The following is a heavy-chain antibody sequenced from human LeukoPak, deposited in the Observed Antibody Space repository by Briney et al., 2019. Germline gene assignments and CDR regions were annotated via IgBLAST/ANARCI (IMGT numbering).Heavy chain of an antibody. CDR1: GYSFTSYW. V-gene: IGHV5-51*01. CDR2: IYPGDSDT. J-gene: IGHJ4*02. D-gene: IGHD3-10*01. CDR3: ARVPYYYGSGSYYFDY. Sequence: GESLKISCKGSGYSFTSYWIGWVRQMPRKGLEWMGIIYPGDSDTRYSPSFQGQVTISADKSISTAYLQWSSLKASDTAMYYCARVPYYYGSGSYYFDYWGQGTLVTASS.